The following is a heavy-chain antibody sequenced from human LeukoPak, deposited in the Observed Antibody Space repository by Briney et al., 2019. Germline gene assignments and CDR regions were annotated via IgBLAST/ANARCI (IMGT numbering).Heavy chain of an antibody. V-gene: IGHV3-74*01. J-gene: IGHJ4*02. CDR3: ARQNRDFDY. CDR2: ISSDGSNT. CDR1: GFTFSSYS. Sequence: PAGSLRLSCAASGFTFSSYSMHWVRQAPGKGLVWVSRISSDGSNTNYADSVKGRFTISRDNAKNTLYLQMNSLRAEDTALYYCARQNRDFDYWGQGTLVTVSS. D-gene: IGHD1-14*01.